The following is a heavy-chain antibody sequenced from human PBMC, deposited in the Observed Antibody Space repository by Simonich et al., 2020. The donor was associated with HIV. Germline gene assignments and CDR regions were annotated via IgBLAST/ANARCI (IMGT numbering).Heavy chain of an antibody. Sequence: KASGYTFSNYGITWVRQAPGQGLEYMGWIRVYSGNTDSAQKFRGRLTLTTDTSTTTAYMELRSLRSDDTAVYYCARDLITAAGSGPFDYWGQGTLVTVSS. D-gene: IGHD6-13*01. V-gene: IGHV1-18*01. J-gene: IGHJ4*02. CDR3: ARDLITAAGSGPFDY. CDR1: GYTFSNYG. CDR2: IRVYSGNT.